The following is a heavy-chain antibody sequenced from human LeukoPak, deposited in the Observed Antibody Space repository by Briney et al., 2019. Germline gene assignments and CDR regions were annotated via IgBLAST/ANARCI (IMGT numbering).Heavy chain of an antibody. CDR3: ARLRNHWFDP. D-gene: IGHD2/OR15-2a*01. CDR2: IYYSGST. V-gene: IGHV4-38-2*01. CDR1: GYSISSGYY. Sequence: SETLSLTCAVSGYSISSGYYWGWIRQPPGKGLEWIGSIYYSGSTYYNPSLKSRVTISVDTSKNQFSLKLSSVTAADTAVYYCARLRNHWFDPWGQGTLVTVSS. J-gene: IGHJ5*02.